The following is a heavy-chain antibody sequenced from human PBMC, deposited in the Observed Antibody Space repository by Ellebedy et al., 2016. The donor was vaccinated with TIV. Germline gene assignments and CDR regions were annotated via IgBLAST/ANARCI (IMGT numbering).Heavy chain of an antibody. J-gene: IGHJ5*02. D-gene: IGHD6-13*01. Sequence: SETLSLTXAVYGGSFSGYYWSWIRQPPGKGLEWIGEINHSGSTNYNPSLKSRVTISVDTSKNQFSLKLSSVTAADTAVYYCARGLYSSSRKNWFNPWGQGTLVTVSS. V-gene: IGHV4-34*01. CDR2: INHSGST. CDR3: ARGLYSSSRKNWFNP. CDR1: GGSFSGYY.